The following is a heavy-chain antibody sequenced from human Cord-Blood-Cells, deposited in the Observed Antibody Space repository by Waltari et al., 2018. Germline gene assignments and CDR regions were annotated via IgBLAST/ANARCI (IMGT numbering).Heavy chain of an antibody. CDR3: ARGGGAARDDAFDI. V-gene: IGHV4-34*01. D-gene: IGHD6-6*01. Sequence: QVQLQQWGAGLLKPSETLSLTCAVYGGSFSGYYWSWIRHPPGKGLGWIGEIHHSGITNYNPSLKSRVTISVDTSKNQFSLKLSSVTAADTSVYYCARGGGAARDDAFDIWGQGTMVTVSS. CDR1: GGSFSGYY. CDR2: IHHSGIT. J-gene: IGHJ3*02.